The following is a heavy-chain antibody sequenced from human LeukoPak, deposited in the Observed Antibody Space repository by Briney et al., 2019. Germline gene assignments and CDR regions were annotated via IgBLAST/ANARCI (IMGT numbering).Heavy chain of an antibody. CDR2: INHSGST. J-gene: IGHJ6*02. Sequence: SETLSLTCAVYGGSFSGYYWSWIRQPPGKGLEWIGEINHSGSTNYNPSLKSRVTMSVDTSKNQFSLKLSSVTAADTAVYYCARVNYVSPGPYYYYGMDVWGQGTTVTVSS. D-gene: IGHD4-11*01. V-gene: IGHV4-34*01. CDR3: ARVNYVSPGPYYYYGMDV. CDR1: GGSFSGYY.